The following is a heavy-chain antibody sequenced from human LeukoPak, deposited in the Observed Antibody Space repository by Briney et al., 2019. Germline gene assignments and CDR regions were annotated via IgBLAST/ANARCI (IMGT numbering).Heavy chain of an antibody. CDR2: ISGSGGST. CDR1: GFTFSSYA. Sequence: QPGRSLRLSCAASGFTFSSYAMSWVRQAPGKGLEWVSAISGSGGSTYYADSVKGRFTISRDNSKNTLYLQMNSLRAEDTAVYYCAKVQAVAGTWLVPSYYFDYWGQGTLVTVSS. D-gene: IGHD6-19*01. V-gene: IGHV3-23*01. J-gene: IGHJ4*02. CDR3: AKVQAVAGTWLVPSYYFDY.